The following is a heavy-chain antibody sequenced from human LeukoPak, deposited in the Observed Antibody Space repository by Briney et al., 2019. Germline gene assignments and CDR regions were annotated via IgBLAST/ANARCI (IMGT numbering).Heavy chain of an antibody. Sequence: PGGSLRLSCAASSYIFSDAWMNWVRQAPGKGLEWVSVIYSGGSTYYADSVKGRFTISTDNSKNTLYLQMNSLRAEDTAVYYCARGSGAFDIWGQGTMVTVSS. CDR3: ARGSGAFDI. V-gene: IGHV3-53*01. J-gene: IGHJ3*02. CDR1: SYIFSDAW. CDR2: IYSGGST. D-gene: IGHD3-10*01.